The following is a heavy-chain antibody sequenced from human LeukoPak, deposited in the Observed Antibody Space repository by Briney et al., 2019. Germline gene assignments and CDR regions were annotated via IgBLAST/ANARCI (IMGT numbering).Heavy chain of an antibody. Sequence: SVKVSCKASGGTFSSYAISWVRQAPGQGLEWMGRIIPIFGIANYAQKFQGRVTITADKSTSTAYMELSSLRSEGTAVYYCARDQWSYYDSQPQRNAAFDIWGQGTMVTVSS. CDR3: ARDQWSYYDSQPQRNAAFDI. J-gene: IGHJ3*02. D-gene: IGHD3-22*01. V-gene: IGHV1-69*04. CDR1: GGTFSSYA. CDR2: IIPIFGIA.